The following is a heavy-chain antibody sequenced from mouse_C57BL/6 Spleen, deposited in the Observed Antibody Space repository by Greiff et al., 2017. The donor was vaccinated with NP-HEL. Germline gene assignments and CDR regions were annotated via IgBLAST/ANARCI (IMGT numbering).Heavy chain of an antibody. CDR1: GYSFTDYN. CDR2: INPNYGTT. V-gene: IGHV1-39*01. CDR3: ARDYYGSPLGYFDV. J-gene: IGHJ1*03. Sequence: VQLQQSGPELVKPGASVKISCKASGYSFTDYNMNWVKQSNGKSLEWIGVINPNYGTTSYNQKFKGKATLTVDQSSTTADTQLNSRTAEDAAVYYCARDYYGSPLGYFDVWGTGTTVTVSS. D-gene: IGHD1-1*01.